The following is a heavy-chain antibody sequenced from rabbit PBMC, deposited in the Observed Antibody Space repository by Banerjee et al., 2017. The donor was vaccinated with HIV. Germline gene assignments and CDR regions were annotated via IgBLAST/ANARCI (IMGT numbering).Heavy chain of an antibody. CDR3: ARRGVAGDIGVYILGYFNL. V-gene: IGHV1S40*01. CDR2: IDAGSGGKT. J-gene: IGHJ4*01. CDR1: GFSFSSNYW. D-gene: IGHD2-1*01. Sequence: QSLEESGGDLVKPGASLTLTCTASGFSFSSNYWICWVRQAPGKGLEWISCIDAGSGGKTYYATWAKGRFTISKTSSTTVTLQTTSLTAADTATYFCARRGVAGDIGVYILGYFNLWGPGTLVTVS.